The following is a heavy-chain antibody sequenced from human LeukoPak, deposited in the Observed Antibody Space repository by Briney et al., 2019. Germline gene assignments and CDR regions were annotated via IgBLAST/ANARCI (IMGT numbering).Heavy chain of an antibody. CDR3: AKVGLTVTTILDYFDY. D-gene: IGHD4-11*01. CDR2: ISTSSIYI. CDR1: GFTFSSYN. Sequence: TTGGSLRLSCAASGFTFSSYNMNWVRQAPGKGLEWVSSISTSSIYIYYADSVKGRFTISRDNAKHSLFLQMNSLIAEDTAVYYCAKVGLTVTTILDYFDYWGQGTLVTVSS. V-gene: IGHV3-21*01. J-gene: IGHJ4*02.